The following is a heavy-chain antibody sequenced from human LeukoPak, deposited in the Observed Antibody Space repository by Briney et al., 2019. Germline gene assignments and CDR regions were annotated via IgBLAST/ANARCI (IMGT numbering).Heavy chain of an antibody. Sequence: GASVKVSCKASGYTFTAYYIHWVRQAPGQGLEWMGWINPNSGGTNYAQKFQGRVTMTRDTSTSSVYMELSSLRSEDTAVYYCARGKAARLRWYHDYWGQGTLVTVSS. CDR3: ARGKAARLRWYHDY. CDR1: GYTFTAYY. CDR2: INPNSGGT. J-gene: IGHJ4*02. V-gene: IGHV1-2*02. D-gene: IGHD6-6*01.